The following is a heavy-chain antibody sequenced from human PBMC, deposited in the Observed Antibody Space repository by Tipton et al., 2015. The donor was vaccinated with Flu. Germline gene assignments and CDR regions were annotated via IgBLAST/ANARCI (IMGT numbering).Heavy chain of an antibody. CDR2: ISAYNGNT. CDR3: AGGIAARPYDYYYYGMDA. J-gene: IGHJ6*02. D-gene: IGHD6-6*01. Sequence: QLVQSGAEVKKPGASVKVSCKASGYTFTSYGISWVRQAPGQGLEWMGWISAYNGNTNYAQKLQGRVTMTTDTSTSTAYMELRSLRSDDTAVYYCAGGIAARPYDYYYYGMDAWGQGTTVTVSS. V-gene: IGHV1-18*01. CDR1: GYTFTSYG.